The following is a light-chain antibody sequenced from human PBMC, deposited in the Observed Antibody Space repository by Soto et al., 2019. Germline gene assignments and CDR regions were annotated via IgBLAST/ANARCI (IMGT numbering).Light chain of an antibody. V-gene: IGKV1-5*01. CDR3: QQYTNTNNPWM. J-gene: IGKJ1*01. CDR1: QTISTW. Sequence: DIQVTQSPPTLSASVGDRVTITLRSSQTISTWMAWYQQKPGKAPKLLVYDASTLQSGVASRFSGSGSGTEFTLIISGLQPDDSATYYCQQYTNTNNPWMFGQGTKVDI. CDR2: DAS.